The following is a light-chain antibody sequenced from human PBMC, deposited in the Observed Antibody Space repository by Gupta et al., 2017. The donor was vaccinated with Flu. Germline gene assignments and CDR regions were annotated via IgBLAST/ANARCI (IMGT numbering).Light chain of an antibody. V-gene: IGKV3-15*01. Sequence: EVAMQHSPATMSVCHGERATLSYRATQSVSSNLASYHQQPGQAPRLLIYCASTSATGIPARFSGSGSGTEFTLTISSLLSEDFAVYYCQQYNNWPPSFGQGTKLEIK. CDR2: CAS. J-gene: IGKJ2*03. CDR1: QSVSSN. CDR3: QQYNNWPPS.